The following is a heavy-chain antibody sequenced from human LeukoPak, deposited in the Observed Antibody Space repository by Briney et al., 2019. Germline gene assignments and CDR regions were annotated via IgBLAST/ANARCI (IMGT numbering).Heavy chain of an antibody. Sequence: ASVKVSCKASGDTFSSYAISRVRQAPGQGLEWMGGIIPIFGTANYAQKFQGRVTITADESTSTAYMELSSLRSEDTAVYYCARTGIAVAGVFDYWGQGTLVTVSS. CDR2: IIPIFGTA. J-gene: IGHJ4*02. V-gene: IGHV1-69*13. CDR1: GDTFSSYA. D-gene: IGHD6-19*01. CDR3: ARTGIAVAGVFDY.